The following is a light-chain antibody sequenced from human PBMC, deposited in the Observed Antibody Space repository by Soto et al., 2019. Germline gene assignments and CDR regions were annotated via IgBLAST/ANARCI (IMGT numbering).Light chain of an antibody. V-gene: IGLV1-40*01. CDR3: QSYDSSLSGSVV. J-gene: IGLJ2*01. CDR1: NSNIGAGYY. Sequence: QSVLTQPLSMSGAPGQRVTISCTGGNSNIGAGYYVHWYQQLPGAAPKLLIYSNNNRPSGVPDRFSGSKSGTSASLAITGLQAEDEADYYCQSYDSSLSGSVVFGGGTKLTVL. CDR2: SNN.